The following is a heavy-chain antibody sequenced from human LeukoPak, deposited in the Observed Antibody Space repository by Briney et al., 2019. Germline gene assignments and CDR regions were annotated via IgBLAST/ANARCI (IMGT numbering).Heavy chain of an antibody. V-gene: IGHV1-18*01. Sequence: ASVKVSCKASGYTFTSYGISWVRQAPGQGLEWMGWISAYNGNTNYAQKFQGRVTITADESTSTAYMELSSLRSEDTAVYYCARDRRVYCSGGSCYWFDPWGQGTLVTVSS. D-gene: IGHD2-15*01. J-gene: IGHJ5*02. CDR2: ISAYNGNT. CDR3: ARDRRVYCSGGSCYWFDP. CDR1: GYTFTSYG.